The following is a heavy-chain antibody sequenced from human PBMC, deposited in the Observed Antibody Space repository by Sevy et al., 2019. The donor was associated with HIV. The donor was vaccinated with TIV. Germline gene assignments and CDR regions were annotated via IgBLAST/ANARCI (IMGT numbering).Heavy chain of an antibody. CDR1: EYNITSNW. J-gene: IGHJ4*02. D-gene: IGHD6-6*01. CDR3: ARQWSSSADY. Sequence: GESLKISCKGSEYNITSNWIGWVPQIPGKGLEGMGILNPRDPDTRYIPSSQGQVTISVDKSINTAYLQWSSLKASDTAMYYCARQWSSSADYWGQGTLVTVSS. CDR2: LNPRDPDT. V-gene: IGHV5-51*01.